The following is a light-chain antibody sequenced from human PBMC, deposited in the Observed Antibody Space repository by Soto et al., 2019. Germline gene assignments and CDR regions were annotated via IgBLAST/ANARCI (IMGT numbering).Light chain of an antibody. Sequence: QSVLTQPASVSGSPGQSITISCTGTSSDVGNYNYVSWYQQYPGRVPKLLIYMVSNRASGVSNRFSGSKSGNTAPLTISGLQAEDEADYFCTSTTPGSLYVFGTGTKVTVL. J-gene: IGLJ1*01. V-gene: IGLV2-14*01. CDR1: SSDVGNYNY. CDR3: TSTTPGSLYV. CDR2: MVS.